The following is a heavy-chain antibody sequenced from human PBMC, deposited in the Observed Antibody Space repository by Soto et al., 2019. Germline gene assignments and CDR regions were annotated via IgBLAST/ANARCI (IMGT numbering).Heavy chain of an antibody. CDR1: GYTFNSYG. V-gene: IGHV1-18*01. J-gene: IGHJ6*02. Sequence: QVQLVQSGTEVKKPGASVTVSCKASGYTFNSYGICWVRQSPGQGLEWMGWLSPYDDNTNYAQNLQCRVTMTTDTSTRTAYMELRRLRSDDTALYSCARGGYYDRSGSRNYHYYGMDAWGQGKTVTV. D-gene: IGHD3-22*01. CDR3: ARGGYYDRSGSRNYHYYGMDA. CDR2: LSPYDDNT.